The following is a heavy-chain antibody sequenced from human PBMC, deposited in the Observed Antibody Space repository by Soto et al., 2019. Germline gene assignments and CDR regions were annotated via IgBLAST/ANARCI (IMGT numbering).Heavy chain of an antibody. Sequence: GGSLRLSCVASGFTFRNYAMSWVRQSPGKGLEWVSSITPSGESTYYADSVKGRFTISRDNTKNTLFLQMSSLRGEDSGVYYCARGTTLAIFDYGMDVWGQGTTVTVSS. CDR2: ITPSGEST. CDR3: ARGTTLAIFDYGMDV. CDR1: GFTFRNYA. J-gene: IGHJ6*02. V-gene: IGHV3-23*01. D-gene: IGHD3-3*01.